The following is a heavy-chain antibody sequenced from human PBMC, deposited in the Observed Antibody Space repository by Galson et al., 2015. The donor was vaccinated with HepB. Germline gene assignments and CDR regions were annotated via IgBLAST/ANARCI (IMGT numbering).Heavy chain of an antibody. Sequence: SLRLSCAASEFTFSSYWMNWVRQAPGKGLEWVANINPDGSEKYYVASLKGRFTISRDNAKNSLYLQMDSLRAEDTAVYYCARRISLVRGIITKPDYYYGMDVWGQGTLVTVSS. V-gene: IGHV3-7*03. CDR2: INPDGSEK. J-gene: IGHJ6*02. D-gene: IGHD3-10*01. CDR3: ARRISLVRGIITKPDYYYGMDV. CDR1: EFTFSSYW.